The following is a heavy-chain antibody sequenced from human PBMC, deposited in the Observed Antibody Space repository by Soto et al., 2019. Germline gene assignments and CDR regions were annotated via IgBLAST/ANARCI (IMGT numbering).Heavy chain of an antibody. CDR1: GFTFSSYA. Sequence: PGGSLRLSCAASGFTFSSYAMHWVRQAPGKGLEWVAVISYDGSNKYYADSVKGRFTISRDNSKNTLYLQMNSLRAEDTAVYYCARDWGWWAFDIWGQGTMVTVSS. CDR3: ARDWGWWAFDI. CDR2: ISYDGSNK. D-gene: IGHD2-15*01. J-gene: IGHJ3*02. V-gene: IGHV3-30-3*01.